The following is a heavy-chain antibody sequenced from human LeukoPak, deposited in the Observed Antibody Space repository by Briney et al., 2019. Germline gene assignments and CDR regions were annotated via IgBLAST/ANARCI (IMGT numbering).Heavy chain of an antibody. CDR2: IYYSGTT. Sequence: SETLSLTCTVSGGSIGSYYWSWIRQPPGKGLEWLGYIYYSGTTNCSPSLESRVTMSVDTSKNQFSLKLSSATAADTAVYYCARRHCSSTSCRDAFDIWGQGTMVTVSS. J-gene: IGHJ3*02. D-gene: IGHD2-2*01. V-gene: IGHV4-59*01. CDR1: GGSIGSYY. CDR3: ARRHCSSTSCRDAFDI.